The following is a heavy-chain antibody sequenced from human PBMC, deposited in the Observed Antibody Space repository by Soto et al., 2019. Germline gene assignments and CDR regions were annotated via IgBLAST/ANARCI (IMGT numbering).Heavy chain of an antibody. CDR3: ANGCTGGPLGYYFDY. CDR1: GFTLSSYG. J-gene: IGHJ4*02. V-gene: IGHV3-30*18. Sequence: GGSLRLSCAASGFTLSSYGMHWVRQAPVKGLEWVAVISYDGSNKYYADSVKGRFTSSRDNSKNTLYLQMNSLRAEDTAVYYCANGCTGGPLGYYFDYWGQGTLVTVSS. D-gene: IGHD2-8*02. CDR2: ISYDGSNK.